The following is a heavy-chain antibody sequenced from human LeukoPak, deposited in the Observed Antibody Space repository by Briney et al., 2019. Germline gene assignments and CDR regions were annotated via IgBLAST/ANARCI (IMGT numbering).Heavy chain of an antibody. J-gene: IGHJ4*02. Sequence: PGGSLRLSCAASGFTFNTYGMHWVPEAPGEGLEYVSGIGPDGRTTYYAKSVKGRFTISRDNSKSMLYLQMGSLTADDMAVYYCARGAQLTDYWGQGTLVTVSS. CDR3: ARGAQLTDY. CDR1: GFTFNTYG. D-gene: IGHD6-13*01. V-gene: IGHV3-64*01. CDR2: IGPDGRTT.